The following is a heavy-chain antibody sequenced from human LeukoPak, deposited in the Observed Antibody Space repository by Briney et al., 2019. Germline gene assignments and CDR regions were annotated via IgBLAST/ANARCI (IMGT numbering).Heavy chain of an antibody. CDR2: IHPSSRRR. J-gene: IGHJ6*03. CDR3: ASDGRSGNYYSLDV. Sequence: GASVKVSCKASGYTFTSYYMHWVRQAPGQGLGWVGIIHPSSRRRSYAQKLQGRVTMTRDTSTSTVDMKLSSLGPEDTAVYYCASDGRSGNYYSLDVWGKGTMVTVSS. CDR1: GYTFTSYY. V-gene: IGHV1-46*04. D-gene: IGHD3-10*01.